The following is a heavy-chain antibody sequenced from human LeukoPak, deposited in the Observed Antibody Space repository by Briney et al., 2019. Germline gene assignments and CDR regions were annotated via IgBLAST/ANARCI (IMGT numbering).Heavy chain of an antibody. V-gene: IGHV4-4*02. CDR1: GFTFSSYV. CDR3: AREGGIVVAGTWGRNSYYMDV. J-gene: IGHJ6*03. D-gene: IGHD6-19*01. Sequence: TGGSLRLSCAASGFTFSSYVMHWVRQPPGKGLEWIGEIYHSGRTNYNPSLKSRVTISVDKSKNQFSLKLSSVTAADTAVYYCAREGGIVVAGTWGRNSYYMDVWGKGTTVTVSS. CDR2: IYHSGRT.